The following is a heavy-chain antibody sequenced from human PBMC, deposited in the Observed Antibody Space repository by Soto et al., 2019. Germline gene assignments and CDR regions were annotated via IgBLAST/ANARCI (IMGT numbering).Heavy chain of an antibody. D-gene: IGHD3-22*01. CDR1: GGSISSGGYY. J-gene: IGHJ5*02. V-gene: IGHV4-31*03. CDR2: IYYSGST. CDR3: ARAMIVVEGWFDP. Sequence: QVQLQESGPGLVKPSQTLSLTCTVSGGSISSGGYYWSWIRQHPGKGLEWIGYIYYSGSTYYNPSHKSRVTISVDTSKNQSSLKLSSVTAADTAVYYCARAMIVVEGWFDPWGQGTLVTVSS.